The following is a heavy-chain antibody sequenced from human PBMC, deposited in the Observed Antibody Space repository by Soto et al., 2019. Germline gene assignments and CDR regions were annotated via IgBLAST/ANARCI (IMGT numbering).Heavy chain of an antibody. CDR1: GGTFSSYS. V-gene: IGHV1-69*01. CDR3: ERDCGRHCGGGDH. Sequence: QVQLVQSGPEVKKPGSSVKVSCKASGGTFSSYSINWVRQAPGQGLEWMGVIIPIFGTANYAQKFQGRVTITADESTRRGYMELSRVTSEYTAVYYCERDCGRHCGGGDHLGQGTPATACS. D-gene: IGHD2-15*01. CDR2: IIPIFGTA. J-gene: IGHJ4*02.